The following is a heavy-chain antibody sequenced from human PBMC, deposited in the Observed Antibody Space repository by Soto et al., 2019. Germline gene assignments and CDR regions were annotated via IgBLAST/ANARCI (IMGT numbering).Heavy chain of an antibody. V-gene: IGHV1-18*01. Sequence: QVQLVQSGAEVKKPGASVKVSCKASGYTFTRYGISWVRQAPGQGLEWMGWISTFNGNTIYAQKLQGRVTMTTDTSTSTANMELRSLRSDDTAVYYCARDPGEPYGGTAYFDYWGQGTLVTVSS. D-gene: IGHD4-17*01. J-gene: IGHJ4*02. CDR1: GYTFTRYG. CDR3: ARDPGEPYGGTAYFDY. CDR2: ISTFNGNT.